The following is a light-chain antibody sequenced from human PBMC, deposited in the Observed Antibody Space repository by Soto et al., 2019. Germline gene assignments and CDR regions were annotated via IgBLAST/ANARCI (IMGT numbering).Light chain of an antibody. CDR3: QQYGTLPIT. V-gene: IGKV3-20*01. J-gene: IGKJ5*01. Sequence: EIVSTQSPGTLSLSPGERATLSCRASQTVSSSFLAWYQQKPGQAPRLFIYGASSRATGIPDRFSGSGSGTDFTLTIGRLEPEDFAVYYCQQYGTLPITFGQGTRLEIK. CDR1: QTVSSSF. CDR2: GAS.